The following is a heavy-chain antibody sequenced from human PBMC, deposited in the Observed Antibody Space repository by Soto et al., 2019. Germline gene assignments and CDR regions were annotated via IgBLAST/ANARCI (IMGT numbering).Heavy chain of an antibody. J-gene: IGHJ4*02. CDR1: GGSISSYY. CDR3: ARGSRYFDWLPDY. CDR2: IHSSGSV. Sequence: QVQLQESGPGLVKPSETLSLTCSVSGGSISSYYWSWIRQPAGKGLEWIGRIHSSGSVNYNPSLKSRVTLSVDTSKNQFSLKLTLVTAADTAVYYCARGSRYFDWLPDYWGQGILVTVSS. D-gene: IGHD3-9*01. V-gene: IGHV4-4*07.